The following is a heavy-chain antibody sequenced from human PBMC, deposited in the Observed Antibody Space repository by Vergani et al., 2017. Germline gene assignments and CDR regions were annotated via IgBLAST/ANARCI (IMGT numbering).Heavy chain of an antibody. V-gene: IGHV4-61*02. CDR1: GGSINTGAYY. CDR2: VYTSGMT. Sequence: QVQLQESGPRLVRPSQTLSLTCTVSGGSINTGAYYWSWIRQPAGKGLEWIGRVYTSGMTNYNPSLKSRVTILVDRSKSQLSLKLTSVTAGSTAVYFCARERSYYYGSGSDDYNPYYYGGMVVSVPGATVTGSS. J-gene: IGHJ6*02. CDR3: ARERSYYYGSGSDDYNPYYYGGMVV. D-gene: IGHD3-10*01.